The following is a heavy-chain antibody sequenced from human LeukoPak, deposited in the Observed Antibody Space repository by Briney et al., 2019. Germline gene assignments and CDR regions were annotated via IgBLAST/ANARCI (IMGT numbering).Heavy chain of an antibody. Sequence: SQTLSLTCTVSGGPISSGDYYWSWIRQPPGKGLEWIGYMYYSGSTYYSPSLKSRVTISVDTSKNQFSLKLSSVTAADTAVYYCARWEAVAGRDFDYWGQGTLVTVSS. CDR2: MYYSGST. V-gene: IGHV4-30-4*01. D-gene: IGHD6-19*01. CDR1: GGPISSGDYY. J-gene: IGHJ4*02. CDR3: ARWEAVAGRDFDY.